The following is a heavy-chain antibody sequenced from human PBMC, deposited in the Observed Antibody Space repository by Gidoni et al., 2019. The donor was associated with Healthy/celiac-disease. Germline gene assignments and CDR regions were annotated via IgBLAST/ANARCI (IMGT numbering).Heavy chain of an antibody. Sequence: QVQLQESGPGLVKPSQTLSLTCTVSGGSISSGGSYWSWIRQHPGKGLEWIGYIYYSGSTYYNPSLKSRVTISVDTSKNQFSLKLSSVTAADTAVYYCASSVVVVAATLSNWFDPWGQGTLVTVSS. CDR2: IYYSGST. CDR3: ASSVVVVAATLSNWFDP. J-gene: IGHJ5*02. V-gene: IGHV4-31*03. D-gene: IGHD2-15*01. CDR1: GGSISSGGSY.